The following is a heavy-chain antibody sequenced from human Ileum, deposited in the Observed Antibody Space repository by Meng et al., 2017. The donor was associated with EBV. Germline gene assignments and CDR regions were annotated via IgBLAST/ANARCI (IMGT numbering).Heavy chain of an antibody. Sequence: HLRLRESGPGLVKPSETLSLTCTVSGGSISTSSYFWGWNRQTPGKGLEWIGSIHYNGGTAYNPSLQSRVTMSVDTSKNQFSLRLTSVTAADTAVYYCAKEQDDGDRGIHRIDSWGQGTLVTVSS. V-gene: IGHV4-39*07. D-gene: IGHD5-18*01. CDR2: IHYNGGT. J-gene: IGHJ5*01. CDR1: GGSISTSSYF. CDR3: AKEQDDGDRGIHRIDS.